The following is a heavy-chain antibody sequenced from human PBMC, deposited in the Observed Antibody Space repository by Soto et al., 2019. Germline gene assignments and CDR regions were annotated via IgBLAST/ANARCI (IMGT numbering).Heavy chain of an antibody. CDR1: GFTFSSYI. Sequence: SLRLSCASSGFTFSSYIMNWVRHAPWKLLEWVSSISSSSSYIYYADSVKGRSTISRDNAKNSLYLQMNSLRAEDTAVYYCARSGIGAPYYYGMDVWGQGTTVTVSS. V-gene: IGHV3-21*01. D-gene: IGHD1-1*01. CDR2: ISSSSSYI. CDR3: ARSGIGAPYYYGMDV. J-gene: IGHJ6*02.